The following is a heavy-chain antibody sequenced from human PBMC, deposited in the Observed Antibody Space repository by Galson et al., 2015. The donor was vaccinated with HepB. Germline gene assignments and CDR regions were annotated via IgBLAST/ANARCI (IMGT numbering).Heavy chain of an antibody. J-gene: IGHJ4*02. D-gene: IGHD6-13*01. CDR1: GYSFTCYW. Sequence: QSGAEVKKPGESLKISCKGSGYSFTCYWIGWVRQMPGKGLEWMGIIYPGDSDTRYSPSFQGQVTISADKSISTAYLQWSSLKASDTAMYYCASSTGYSSSWDPHAIDYWGQGTLVTVSS. CDR3: ASSTGYSSSWDPHAIDY. V-gene: IGHV5-51*01. CDR2: IYPGDSDT.